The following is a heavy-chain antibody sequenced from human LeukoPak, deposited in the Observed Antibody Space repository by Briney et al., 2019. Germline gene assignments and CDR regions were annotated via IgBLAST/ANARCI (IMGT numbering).Heavy chain of an antibody. Sequence: ASVKVSCKASGGTFSSYAISWVRQAPGQGLEWMGGIIPIFGTANYAQKFQGRVTITADESTSTAYMELSSLRSEDTAVYYCARPPAGDYVGDAFDIWGQGTMVTVSS. D-gene: IGHD4-17*01. CDR2: IIPIFGTA. CDR1: GGTFSSYA. J-gene: IGHJ3*02. V-gene: IGHV1-69*13. CDR3: ARPPAGDYVGDAFDI.